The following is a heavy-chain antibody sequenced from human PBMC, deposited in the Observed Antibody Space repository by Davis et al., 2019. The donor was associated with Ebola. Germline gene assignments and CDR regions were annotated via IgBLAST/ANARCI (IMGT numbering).Heavy chain of an antibody. J-gene: IGHJ2*01. D-gene: IGHD3-22*01. CDR1: GYTFTSYA. CDR2: INAGNGNT. V-gene: IGHV1-3*01. CDR3: ARDLITSPFDL. Sequence: AASVKVSCKASGYTFTSYAMHWVRQAPGQRLEWMGWINAGNGNTKYSQKFQGRVTITRDTSASTAYMELRSLRSDDTAVYYCARDLITSPFDLWGRGTLVTVSS.